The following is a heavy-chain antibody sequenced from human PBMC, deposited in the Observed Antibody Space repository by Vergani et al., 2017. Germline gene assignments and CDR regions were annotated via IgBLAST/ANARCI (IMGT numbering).Heavy chain of an antibody. D-gene: IGHD3-3*01. CDR3: ARDHGDFGSGYPEYFQH. CDR1: GYTFTSYA. V-gene: IGHV1-3*01. CDR2: INAGNGNT. Sequence: QVQLVQSGAEVKKPGASVKVSCKASGYTFTSYAMHWVRQAPGQRLEWMGWINAGNGNTKYSQKFQGRVTITRDTSASTAYMELSSLRSEDTAVYYCARDHGDFGSGYPEYFQHWGQGTLVTVSS. J-gene: IGHJ1*01.